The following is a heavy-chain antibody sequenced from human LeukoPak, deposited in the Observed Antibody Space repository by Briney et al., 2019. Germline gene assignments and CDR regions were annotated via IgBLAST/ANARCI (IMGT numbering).Heavy chain of an antibody. CDR3: AKRYTSGWEFDY. Sequence: PGGSLRLSCAASGFTFSSYAMNWARQAPGKGLEWVSTITGSGGDTYYADSVKGRFTISRDNSKNTLDLQMNSLRAEDTAVYYCAKRYTSGWEFDYWGQGTLVTVSS. J-gene: IGHJ4*02. CDR2: ITGSGGDT. V-gene: IGHV3-23*01. CDR1: GFTFSSYA. D-gene: IGHD6-19*01.